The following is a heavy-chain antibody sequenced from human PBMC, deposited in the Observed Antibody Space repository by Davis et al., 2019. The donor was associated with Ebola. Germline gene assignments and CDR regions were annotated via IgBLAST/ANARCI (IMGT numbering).Heavy chain of an antibody. CDR2: IYWDDDN. Sequence: SGPTLVKPTQTLTLTCSFSGFSLSTIGVGVAWIRQPPGKALEWLGFIYWDDDNRYSPSLGSRLTITKDISKNQVFLTLTNMDPVDTATYYCAYRRTGEGAPASHHFDNWGQGTLVTVSS. V-gene: IGHV2-5*02. J-gene: IGHJ4*02. CDR1: GFSLSTIGVG. D-gene: IGHD1-26*01. CDR3: AYRRTGEGAPASHHFDN.